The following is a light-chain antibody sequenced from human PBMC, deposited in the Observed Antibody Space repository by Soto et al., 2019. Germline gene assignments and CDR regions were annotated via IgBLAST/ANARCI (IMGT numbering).Light chain of an antibody. CDR1: QSVRNN. V-gene: IGKV3-15*01. CDR3: QQYDSYMYA. Sequence: EIVMSQSPATLSVSPGERATLSCRASQSVRNNLAWYQQKPGQAPRLLIYGASTSPSGIPARFTGGGSGTDFTLTITSLQSEDFAVYYCQQYDSYMYAFGQGTKVE. J-gene: IGKJ2*01. CDR2: GAS.